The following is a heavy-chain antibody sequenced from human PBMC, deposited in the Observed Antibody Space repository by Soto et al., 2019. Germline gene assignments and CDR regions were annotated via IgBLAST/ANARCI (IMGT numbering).Heavy chain of an antibody. J-gene: IGHJ6*02. Sequence: SETLSLTCTVSGASISSGGYYWSWIRQPPGKGLEWIGYFYYSGSTNNNPSLKSRVTISVDTSKNQFSLKLTSVIAADTAVYYCARHVHSSSWGIDVWGQGTTVTVSS. V-gene: IGHV4-61*08. D-gene: IGHD6-13*01. CDR1: GASISSGGYY. CDR2: FYYSGST. CDR3: ARHVHSSSWGIDV.